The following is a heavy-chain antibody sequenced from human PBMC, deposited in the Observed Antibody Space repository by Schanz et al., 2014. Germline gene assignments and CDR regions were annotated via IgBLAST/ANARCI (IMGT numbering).Heavy chain of an antibody. V-gene: IGHV3-23*01. CDR1: GVTFSSYA. D-gene: IGHD3-10*01. CDR3: AKDQGSYGSGSYSYFDY. Sequence: EMQLLESGGGLAQPGGSLRLSCAASGVTFSSYAMSWVRQASGKGLEWVSAISGSGASTYYADSVKGRFTISRDNSKNTLYLQMNSLRAEDTAVYYCAKDQGSYGSGSYSYFDYWGQGTLATVSS. CDR2: ISGSGAST. J-gene: IGHJ4*02.